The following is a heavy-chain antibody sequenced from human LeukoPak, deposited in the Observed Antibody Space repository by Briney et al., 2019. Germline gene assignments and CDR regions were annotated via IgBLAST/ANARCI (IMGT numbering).Heavy chain of an antibody. J-gene: IGHJ4*02. CDR3: ARDERYDSSGYPFDY. V-gene: IGHV1-69*06. Sequence: GASVKVSCKASGGTFSSYAISWVRQAPGQWLEWMGGIIPIFGTANYAQKFQGRVTITADKSTSTAYMELSRLRSDDTAVYYCARDERYDSSGYPFDYWGQGTLVTVSS. CDR2: IIPIFGTA. CDR1: GGTFSSYA. D-gene: IGHD3-22*01.